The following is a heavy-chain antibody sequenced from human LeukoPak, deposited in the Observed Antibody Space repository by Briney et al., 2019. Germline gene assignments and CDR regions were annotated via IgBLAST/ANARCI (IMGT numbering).Heavy chain of an antibody. CDR1: GFTFSSYS. D-gene: IGHD1-26*01. CDR2: ISSSSSYI. Sequence: GRSLRLSCAASGFTFSSYSMNWVRQAPGKGLEWVSSISSSSSYIYYADSVKGQFTISRDNAKNSLYLQMNSLKTEDTAVYYCVRRRVGVAPASDMWGQGTTVTVSS. J-gene: IGHJ3*02. CDR3: VRRRVGVAPASDM. V-gene: IGHV3-21*04.